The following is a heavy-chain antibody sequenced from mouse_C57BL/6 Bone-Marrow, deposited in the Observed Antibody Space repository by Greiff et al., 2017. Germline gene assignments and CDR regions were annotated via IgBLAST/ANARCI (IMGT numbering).Heavy chain of an antibody. Sequence: VQLQESGPGLVQPSQSLSITCTVSGFSLTSYGVHWVRQSPGKGLEWLGVIWSGGNTAYNAAFISSLSISKDNSKSQVFFKMNILQADDTAIYYGAINGYYYGTYWYFDVWGTGTTGTVSS. CDR1: GFSLTSYG. V-gene: IGHV2-2*01. D-gene: IGHD1-1*01. CDR3: AINGYYYGTYWYFDV. CDR2: IWSGGNT. J-gene: IGHJ1*03.